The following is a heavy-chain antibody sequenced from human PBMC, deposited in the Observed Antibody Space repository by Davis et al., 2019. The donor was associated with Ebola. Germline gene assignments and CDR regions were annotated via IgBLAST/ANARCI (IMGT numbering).Heavy chain of an antibody. CDR1: GGSISSYY. V-gene: IGHV4-59*01. D-gene: IGHD3-16*01. Sequence: SETLSLTCTVSGGSISSYYWSWIRQPPGKGLEWIGYIYYSGSTNYNPSLKSRVTISVDTSKNQFSLKLSSATAADTAVYYCARGDWEIYYYYGMDVWGQGTTVTVSS. CDR3: ARGDWEIYYYYGMDV. CDR2: IYYSGST. J-gene: IGHJ6*02.